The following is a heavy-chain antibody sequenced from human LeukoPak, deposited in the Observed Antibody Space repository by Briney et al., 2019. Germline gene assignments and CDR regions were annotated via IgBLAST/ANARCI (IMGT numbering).Heavy chain of an antibody. CDR2: IYYSGST. D-gene: IGHD5-24*01. J-gene: IGHJ4*02. CDR3: ARAEDGYNFDY. V-gene: IGHV4-59*01. Sequence: SETLSLTCTVSGGSIGTYYWNWIRQPPGMGLEWIGYIYYSGSTSYNPALKSRVTISVDTSKNQFSLKVTSVTAADTAVYYCARAEDGYNFDYWSQGTLVTVSS. CDR1: GGSIGTYY.